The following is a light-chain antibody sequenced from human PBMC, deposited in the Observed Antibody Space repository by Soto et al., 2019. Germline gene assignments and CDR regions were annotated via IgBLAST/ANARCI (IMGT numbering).Light chain of an antibody. CDR3: QQNDTIPRT. J-gene: IGKJ1*01. CDR1: QSIASR. CDR2: GAS. V-gene: IGKV1-39*01. Sequence: DIQLTQSPSSLSASVGDRVTITCRASQSIASRLNWYQQKPGSAPKLLIYGASTLESGVPSRFSGSGSGTDFTLTVSSLQVEDFATYYCQQNDTIPRTCGQGTKVDVK.